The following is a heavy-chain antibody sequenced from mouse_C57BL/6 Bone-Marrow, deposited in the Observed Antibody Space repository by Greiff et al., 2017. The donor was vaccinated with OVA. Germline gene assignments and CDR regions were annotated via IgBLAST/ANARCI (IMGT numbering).Heavy chain of an antibody. V-gene: IGHV1-53*01. J-gene: IGHJ2*01. D-gene: IGHD2-5*01. Sequence: VQLQQPGTELVKPGASVKLSCKASGYTFTSYWMHWVKQRPGQGLEWIGNINPSNGGTNHNEKFKSKATLTVDKSSSTAYMQLSSLTSEDSAVYYCAYYSNYLYYFDYWGQGTTLTVSS. CDR1: GYTFTSYW. CDR2: INPSNGGT. CDR3: AYYSNYLYYFDY.